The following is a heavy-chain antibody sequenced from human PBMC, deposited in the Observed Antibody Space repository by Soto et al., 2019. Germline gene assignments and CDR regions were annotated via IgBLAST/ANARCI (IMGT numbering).Heavy chain of an antibody. CDR3: AREEADSSADLIDP. CDR1: GFTFSSYW. J-gene: IGHJ5*02. D-gene: IGHD6-19*01. CDR2: IKQDGSEK. V-gene: IGHV3-7*01. Sequence: EVQLVESGGGLIQPGGSLRLSCAASGFTFSSYWMSWVRQAPGKGLEWVANIKQDGSEKYYVDSVKGRFTISRDNAKNSLYLQMNSLRVEDTAVYYCAREEADSSADLIDPWGQGTLVTVSS.